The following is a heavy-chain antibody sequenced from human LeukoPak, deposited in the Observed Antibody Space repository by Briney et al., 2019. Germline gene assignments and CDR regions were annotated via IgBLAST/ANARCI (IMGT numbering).Heavy chain of an antibody. J-gene: IGHJ4*02. D-gene: IGHD5-18*01. CDR3: VRYGDY. Sequence: PSETLSLTCAVYGESLSDYNWNWIRQPPAKGLEWIAEISHSGITNYNPSLKSRVTISVDTSKNQFSLKLTSVTAADTAVYYCVRYGDYWGQGTLVTVSS. CDR2: ISHSGIT. V-gene: IGHV4-34*01. CDR1: GESLSDYN.